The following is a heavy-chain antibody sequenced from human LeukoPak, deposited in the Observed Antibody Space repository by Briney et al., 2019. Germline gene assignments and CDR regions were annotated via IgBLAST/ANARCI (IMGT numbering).Heavy chain of an antibody. CDR2: IYYSGST. D-gene: IGHD5-18*01. V-gene: IGHV4-30-4*08. Sequence: TPSETLSLTCTVSGGSIRSNIYYWAWIRQPPGKGLEWIGYIYYSGSTYYNPSLKSRVTISVDTSKNQFSLKLSSVTAADTAVYYCARDRGYSYGYDPVGDNWFDPWGQGTLVTVSS. CDR3: ARDRGYSYGYDPVGDNWFDP. CDR1: GGSIRSNIYY. J-gene: IGHJ5*02.